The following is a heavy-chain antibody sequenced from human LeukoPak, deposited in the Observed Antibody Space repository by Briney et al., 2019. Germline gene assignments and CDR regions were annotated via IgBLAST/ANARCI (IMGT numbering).Heavy chain of an antibody. D-gene: IGHD2-2*01. V-gene: IGHV6-1*01. Sequence: SQTLSLTCAISGDSVSSNSAAWTWIRQSPSRGLECLGRTYYRSKWHNDYPASVKSRIRINPDTSKNQFSLKLSSVTAADTAVYYCVRSGGYCGTTTCHVEYFDLWGRGTLVTV. CDR3: VRSGGYCGTTTCHVEYFDL. CDR1: GDSVSSNSAA. J-gene: IGHJ2*01. CDR2: TYYRSKWHN.